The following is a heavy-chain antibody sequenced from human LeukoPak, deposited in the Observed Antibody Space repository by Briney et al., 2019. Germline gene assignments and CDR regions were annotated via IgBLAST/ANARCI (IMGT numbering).Heavy chain of an antibody. D-gene: IGHD3-9*01. Sequence: TGGSLRLSCAASGFTFSSYEMNWVRQAPGKGLEWVSYISSSGSTIYYADSVKGRFTISRDNAKNSLYLQMNSLRAEDTAVYYCARGYYDILIGYCDAFDIWGQGTMVTVSS. CDR1: GFTFSSYE. CDR2: ISSSGSTI. J-gene: IGHJ3*02. V-gene: IGHV3-48*03. CDR3: ARGYYDILIGYCDAFDI.